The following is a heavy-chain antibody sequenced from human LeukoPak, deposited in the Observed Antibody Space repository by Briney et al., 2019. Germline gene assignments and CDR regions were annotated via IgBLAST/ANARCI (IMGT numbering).Heavy chain of an antibody. CDR2: ISGSGGST. Sequence: GGSLRLSCAASGFTFSSYAMSWARQAPGKGLEWVSAISGSGGSTYYADSVKGRFTISRDNSKNTLYLQMNSLRAEDTAVYYCAKGERRYYYYGMDVWAKGPRSPSPQ. D-gene: IGHD1-1*01. J-gene: IGHJ6*04. V-gene: IGHV3-23*01. CDR1: GFTFSSYA. CDR3: AKGERRYYYYGMDV.